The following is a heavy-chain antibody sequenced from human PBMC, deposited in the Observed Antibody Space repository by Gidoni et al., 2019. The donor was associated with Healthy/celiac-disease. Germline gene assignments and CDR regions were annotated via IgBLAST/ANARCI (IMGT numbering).Heavy chain of an antibody. Sequence: SPSFQGHVTISADKSISTAYLQWSSLKASDTAMYYCARQLTGGFVEYWGQGTLVTVSS. D-gene: IGHD1-20*01. V-gene: IGHV5-10-1*01. J-gene: IGHJ4*02. CDR3: ARQLTGGFVEY.